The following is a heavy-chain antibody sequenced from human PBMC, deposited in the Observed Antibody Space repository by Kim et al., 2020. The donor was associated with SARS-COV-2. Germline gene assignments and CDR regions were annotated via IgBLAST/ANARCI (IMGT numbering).Heavy chain of an antibody. J-gene: IGHJ5*02. Sequence: GGSLRLSCAASGFTFSSYSMNWVRQAPGKGLEWVSYISSSSSTIYYADSVKGRFTISRDNAKNSLYLQMNSLRAEDTAVYYCARDHYSFYGSGSYPPGFDPWGQGTLVTVSS. V-gene: IGHV3-48*04. D-gene: IGHD3-10*01. CDR1: GFTFSSYS. CDR2: ISSSSSTI. CDR3: ARDHYSFYGSGSYPPGFDP.